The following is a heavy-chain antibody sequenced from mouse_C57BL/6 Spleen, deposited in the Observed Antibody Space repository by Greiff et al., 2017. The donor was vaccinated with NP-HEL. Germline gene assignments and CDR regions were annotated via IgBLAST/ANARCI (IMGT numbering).Heavy chain of an antibody. CDR3: ASLYPFDY. CDR1: GFTFSSYA. J-gene: IGHJ2*01. V-gene: IGHV5-17*01. CDR2: ISSGSSTI. Sequence: EVKLVESGEGLVKPGGSLKLSCAASGFTFSSYAMSWVRQTPEKRLEWVAYISSGSSTIYYADTVKGRFTISRDNAKNTLFLQMTSLRSEDTAMYYCASLYPFDYWGQGTTLTVSS.